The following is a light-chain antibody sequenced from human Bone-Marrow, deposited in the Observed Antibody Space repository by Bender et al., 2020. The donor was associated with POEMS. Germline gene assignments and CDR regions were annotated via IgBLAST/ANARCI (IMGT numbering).Light chain of an antibody. CDR3: QSADTSLSYV. CDR2: EDS. Sequence: SYELTQPPSVSVSPGQTARITCSGDALPKTYTYWYQQKSGQAPVLVVYEDSERPSVIPERFSGSSSGTTVTLTISGVQAEDEAVYYCQSADTSLSYVFGSGTNVTVL. J-gene: IGLJ1*01. V-gene: IGLV3-25*03. CDR1: ALPKTY.